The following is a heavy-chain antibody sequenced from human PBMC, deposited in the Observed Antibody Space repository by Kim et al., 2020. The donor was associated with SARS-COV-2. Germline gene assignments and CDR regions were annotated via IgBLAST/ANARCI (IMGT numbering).Heavy chain of an antibody. CDR2: IDPSDSYT. Sequence: GESLKISCKGSGYSFTSYWISWVRQMPGKGLEWMGRIDPSDSYTNYSPSFQGHVTISADKSISTAYLQWSSLKASDTAMYYCARHFKAGRDGYNYFDYWGQGTLVTVSS. V-gene: IGHV5-10-1*01. CDR1: GYSFTSYW. J-gene: IGHJ4*02. CDR3: ARHFKAGRDGYNYFDY. D-gene: IGHD5-12*01.